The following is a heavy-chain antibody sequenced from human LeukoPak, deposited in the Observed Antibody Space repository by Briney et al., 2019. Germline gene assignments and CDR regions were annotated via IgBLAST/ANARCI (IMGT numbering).Heavy chain of an antibody. V-gene: IGHV3-21*01. Sequence: GGSLRLSCAASGFTFSSYSMNWVRQAPGKGLEWVSSISSSSSYIYYADSVKGRFTISRDNAKNSLYLQMNSLRAEDTAVYYCASTHDYGDQYFQHWGQGTLVTVSS. J-gene: IGHJ1*01. CDR2: ISSSSSYI. D-gene: IGHD4-17*01. CDR3: ASTHDYGDQYFQH. CDR1: GFTFSSYS.